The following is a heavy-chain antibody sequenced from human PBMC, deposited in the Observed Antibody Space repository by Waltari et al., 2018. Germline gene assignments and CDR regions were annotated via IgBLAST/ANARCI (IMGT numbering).Heavy chain of an antibody. CDR2: ISSSSSFI. Sequence: EVQLVESGGGLVKPGGSLRLSCAASGFTFSDYTMSWVRQTPGKGLDWVSFISSSSSFIYYADSVKGLLTISRDNAKNSLFLQMNSLRAEDTSVYYCVRSDYGDYVGGYYWGQGTVVTVSS. D-gene: IGHD4-17*01. CDR3: VRSDYGDYVGGYY. J-gene: IGHJ4*02. V-gene: IGHV3-21*05. CDR1: GFTFSDYT.